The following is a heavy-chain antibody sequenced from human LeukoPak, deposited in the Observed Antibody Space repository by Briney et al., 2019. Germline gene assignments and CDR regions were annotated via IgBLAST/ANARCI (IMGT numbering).Heavy chain of an antibody. J-gene: IGHJ5*02. V-gene: IGHV1-8*03. CDR1: GYTFTSYD. Sequence: ASVKVSCKASGYTFTSYDINWVRQATGQGLEWMGWMNPNSGNTGYAQKFQGRVTITRNTSISTAYMELSSLRSEDMAVYYCAREELYSGSLLFDPWGQGTLVTVSS. D-gene: IGHD1-26*01. CDR2: MNPNSGNT. CDR3: AREELYSGSLLFDP.